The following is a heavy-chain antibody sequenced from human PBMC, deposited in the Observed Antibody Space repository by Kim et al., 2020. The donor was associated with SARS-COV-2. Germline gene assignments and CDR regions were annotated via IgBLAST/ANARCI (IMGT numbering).Heavy chain of an antibody. Sequence: GGSLRLSCAASGFTFSGYAMHWVRQAPGKGLEWVAVISYDGSNKYYADSVKGRFTISRDNSKNTLYLQMNSLRAEDTAVYYCARWELPHDYWGQGTPFTASS. CDR1: GFTFSGYA. CDR2: ISYDGSNK. CDR3: ARWELPHDY. V-gene: IGHV3-30-3*01. J-gene: IGHJ4*02. D-gene: IGHD1-26*01.